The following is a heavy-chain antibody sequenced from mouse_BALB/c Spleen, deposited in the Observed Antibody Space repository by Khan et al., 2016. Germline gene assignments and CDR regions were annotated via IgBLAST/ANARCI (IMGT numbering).Heavy chain of an antibody. CDR2: ISSDSSTI. D-gene: IGHD2-12*01. Sequence: EVELVGSGGGLVQPGGSRKLSCAASVFTFSSFGMHWVRQAPEKGLVWVAYISSDSSTIYYADTLKGRFTISRDNPKNTLFLQMTSLRSEDTAMYYGIRERCYDAWFAYWGQGTMVTVSA. J-gene: IGHJ3*01. V-gene: IGHV5-17*02. CDR3: IRERCYDAWFAY. CDR1: VFTFSSFG.